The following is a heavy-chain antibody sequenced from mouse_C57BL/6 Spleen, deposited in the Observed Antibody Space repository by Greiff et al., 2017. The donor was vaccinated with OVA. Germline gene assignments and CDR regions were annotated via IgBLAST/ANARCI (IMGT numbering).Heavy chain of an antibody. CDR1: GYTFTDYY. J-gene: IGHJ4*01. Sequence: VHVKQSGPVLVKPGASVKMSCKASGYTFTDYYMNWVKQSHGKSLEWIGVINPYNGGTSYNQKFKGKATLTVDKSSSTAYMELNSLTSEDSAVYYCARSGTTVVARAMDYWGQGTSVTVSS. CDR2: INPYNGGT. D-gene: IGHD1-1*01. V-gene: IGHV1-19*01. CDR3: ARSGTTVVARAMDY.